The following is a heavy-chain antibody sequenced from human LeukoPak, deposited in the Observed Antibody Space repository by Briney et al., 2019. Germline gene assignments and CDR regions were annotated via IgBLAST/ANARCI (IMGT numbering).Heavy chain of an antibody. V-gene: IGHV3-7*03. CDR2: IKQDGSEK. J-gene: IGHJ3*02. CDR1: GFTFSSYW. D-gene: IGHD6-13*01. CDR3: AKDVRIAAAGTRTLI. Sequence: GGSLRLSCAASGFTFSSYWMSWVRQAPGKGLEWVANIKQDGSEKYYVDSVKGRLTISRDNAKNSLYLQMNSLRAEDTALYYCAKDVRIAAAGTRTLIWGQGTMVTVSS.